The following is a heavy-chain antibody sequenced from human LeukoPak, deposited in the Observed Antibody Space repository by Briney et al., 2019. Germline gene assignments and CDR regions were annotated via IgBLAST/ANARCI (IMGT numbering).Heavy chain of an antibody. CDR3: ALFIAAARFDY. D-gene: IGHD6-13*01. Sequence: GASVKVSCKVSGYTLIELSIHWVRQAPGKGLEWMGGFDPEDGETIYAQKFQGRVSMTEDTSTDRAYMELSSLRSEDTAVYYCALFIAAARFDYWGQGTLVAVSS. V-gene: IGHV1-24*01. CDR2: FDPEDGET. CDR1: GYTLIELS. J-gene: IGHJ4*02.